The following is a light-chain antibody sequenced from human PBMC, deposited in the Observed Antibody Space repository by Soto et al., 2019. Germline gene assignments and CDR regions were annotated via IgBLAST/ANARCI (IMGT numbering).Light chain of an antibody. V-gene: IGLV2-14*01. Sequence: QSALTQPASVSGSPGQSITISCTGTSSDIDNYNYVSWYQQHPGKAPKLMIYEVSNRPSGVSSRVSGSKSGNTASLTISGLQAEDEADYYCNSYANRSLIFGGGTKVTVL. CDR3: NSYANRSLI. CDR2: EVS. J-gene: IGLJ2*01. CDR1: SSDIDNYNY.